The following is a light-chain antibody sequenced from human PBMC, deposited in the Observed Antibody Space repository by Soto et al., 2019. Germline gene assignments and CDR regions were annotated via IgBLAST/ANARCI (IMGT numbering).Light chain of an antibody. V-gene: IGLV2-14*03. J-gene: IGLJ1*01. Sequence: QSALTQPASVSGSPGQSITISCTGTSSDINTYIYISWYQQHPGKAPKLIIYDVTNRPPGVSNRFSGSKSGNTASLTISGLQAEDEAAYYCSSYTISTLVFATWTKVTVL. CDR2: DVT. CDR1: SSDINTYIY. CDR3: SSYTISTLV.